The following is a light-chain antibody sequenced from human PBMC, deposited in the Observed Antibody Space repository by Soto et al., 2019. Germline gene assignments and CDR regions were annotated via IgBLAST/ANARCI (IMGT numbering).Light chain of an antibody. CDR1: SSKIGAGYD. V-gene: IGLV1-40*01. J-gene: IGLJ3*02. CDR3: QSYDSSLSGWV. Sequence: QSVLTQLPSVSGAPGQRVTISCTGSSSKIGAGYDVHWYQQLPGTAPKLLIYGNSNRPSGVPDRFSGSKSGTSASLAITGLQAEDEADYYCQSYDSSLSGWVFGVGTKLTVL. CDR2: GNS.